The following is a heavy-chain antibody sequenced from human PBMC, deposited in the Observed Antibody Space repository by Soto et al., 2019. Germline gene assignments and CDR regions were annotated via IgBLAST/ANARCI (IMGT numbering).Heavy chain of an antibody. D-gene: IGHD2-2*01. Sequence: QLVESGGGLVNPGESLRLSCVGSGFTFSTYNMNWVRQAPGKGLEWVSSISSRSTSIDYADSVKGRFTISRDNAKNSLSLQMNSLRAEDTAVYYCARVRDAFGMDVWGQGTTVAVSS. CDR1: GFTFSTYN. V-gene: IGHV3-21*01. CDR2: ISSRSTSI. CDR3: ARVRDAFGMDV. J-gene: IGHJ6*02.